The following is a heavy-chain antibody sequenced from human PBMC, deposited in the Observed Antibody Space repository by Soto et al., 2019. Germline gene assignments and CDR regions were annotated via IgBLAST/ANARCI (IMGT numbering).Heavy chain of an antibody. Sequence: EVQLEESGGALVQPGRSLRLSCAASGFTFDDYAMHWVRQVLGKGLEWVSSISWNSGNIGYADSVKGRLTTSRDNAKNSLDLQMNSLRPEDTALYYCVRSKGGYSYGTPFDYWGQGPLVTVSS. CDR3: VRSKGGYSYGTPFDY. CDR1: GFTFDDYA. J-gene: IGHJ4*02. D-gene: IGHD5-18*01. CDR2: ISWNSGNI. V-gene: IGHV3-9*01.